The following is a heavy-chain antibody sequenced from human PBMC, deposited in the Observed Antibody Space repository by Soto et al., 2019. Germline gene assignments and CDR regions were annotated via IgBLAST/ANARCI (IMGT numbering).Heavy chain of an antibody. V-gene: IGHV3-48*03. D-gene: IGHD4-17*01. CDR3: ARNPGTTVDP. Sequence: GGSLRLSCAASGFTFSSYEMNWVRQAPGKGLEWVSYISSSGSTIYYADSVKGRFTISRDNAKNSLYLQMNSLRAEDTAVYYCARNPGTTVDPWGQGTLVTVSS. CDR2: ISSSGSTI. CDR1: GFTFSSYE. J-gene: IGHJ5*02.